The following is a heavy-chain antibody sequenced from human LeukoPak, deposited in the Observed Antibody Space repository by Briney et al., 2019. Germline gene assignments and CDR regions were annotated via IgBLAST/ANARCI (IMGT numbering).Heavy chain of an antibody. Sequence: LPGGSLRLSCAAFGFTFSSYWMSWVRQAPGKGLKWVANIKQDGREKYYVDSVKGRFTISRDNAKNSLYLQMNSLRAEDTAVYYCARVEDYDILTGFDYWGQGTLVTVSS. J-gene: IGHJ4*02. V-gene: IGHV3-7*01. CDR1: GFTFSSYW. CDR2: IKQDGREK. D-gene: IGHD3-9*01. CDR3: ARVEDYDILTGFDY.